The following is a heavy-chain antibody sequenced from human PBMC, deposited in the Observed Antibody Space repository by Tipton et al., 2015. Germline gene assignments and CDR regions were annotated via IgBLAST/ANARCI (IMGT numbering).Heavy chain of an antibody. Sequence: TLSLTCTVSGDPISTYYWSWIRQPPGKGLEWIGYIYYSGSTHYNPSLKSRVTISVDTSENQFSLRLISVTAADTAVYYCARGAALADLWGQGTLVTVSS. J-gene: IGHJ5*02. CDR1: GDPISTYY. CDR3: ARGAALADL. D-gene: IGHD5-12*01. V-gene: IGHV4-59*01. CDR2: IYYSGST.